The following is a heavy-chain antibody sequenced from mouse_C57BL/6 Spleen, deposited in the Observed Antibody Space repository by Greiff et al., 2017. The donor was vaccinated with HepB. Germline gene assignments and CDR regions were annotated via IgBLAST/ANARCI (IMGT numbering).Heavy chain of an antibody. CDR1: GYTFTSYL. V-gene: IGHV1-69*01. CDR3: ARYYYGSSYVDY. CDR2: IDPSDSYT. J-gene: IGHJ2*01. Sequence: VQLQQPGAELVMPGASVKLSCKASGYTFTSYLMHWVKQRPGQGLEWIGEIDPSDSYTNYNQKFKGKSTLTVDKSSSTAYMQLSSLTSEDSAVYYCARYYYGSSYVDYWGQGTTLTVSS. D-gene: IGHD1-1*01.